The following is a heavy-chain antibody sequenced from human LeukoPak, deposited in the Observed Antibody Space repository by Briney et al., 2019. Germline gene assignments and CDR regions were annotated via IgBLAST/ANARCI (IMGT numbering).Heavy chain of an antibody. J-gene: IGHJ4*02. V-gene: IGHV3-15*01. D-gene: IGHD5-18*01. CDR1: GFTFSNAW. Sequence: PGGSLRLSCAASGFTFSNAWMSWVRQAPGKGLEWVGRIKSKADGGTTDYAAPVKGRFTISRDDSKNTLYLQMNSPKTEDTAVYYCTTDGTAMAGFDYWGQGTLVTVSS. CDR3: TTDGTAMAGFDY. CDR2: IKSKADGGTT.